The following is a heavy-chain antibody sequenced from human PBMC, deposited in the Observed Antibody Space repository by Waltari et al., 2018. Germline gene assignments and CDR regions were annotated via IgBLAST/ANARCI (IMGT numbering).Heavy chain of an antibody. D-gene: IGHD4-4*01. Sequence: QLQLQESGSGLVKPSQTMSLTPAVSGGSLSRGGYSWSWIRQPPGKGLEWIGYIYHSGSTYYNPSLKSRVTISVDRSKNQFSLKLSSVTAADTAVYYCARGGDYSNYGFDYWGQGTLVTVSS. J-gene: IGHJ4*02. V-gene: IGHV4-30-2*01. CDR1: GGSLSRGGYS. CDR3: ARGGDYSNYGFDY. CDR2: IYHSGST.